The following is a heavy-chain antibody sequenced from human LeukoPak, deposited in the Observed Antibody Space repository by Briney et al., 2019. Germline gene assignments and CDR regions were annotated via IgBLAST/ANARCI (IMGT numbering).Heavy chain of an antibody. J-gene: IGHJ4*02. Sequence: SETLSLTCAVYGGFFSGYYWSWIRQPPGKGLEWVGEINHSGSTNYNPSLKSRVTISVDTSKDQFSLKLSSVTAADTAVYYCARGRLGYCSGGSCRHNHFDYWGQETLVTVSS. CDR1: GGFFSGYY. CDR3: ARGRLGYCSGGSCRHNHFDY. V-gene: IGHV4-34*01. CDR2: INHSGST. D-gene: IGHD2-15*01.